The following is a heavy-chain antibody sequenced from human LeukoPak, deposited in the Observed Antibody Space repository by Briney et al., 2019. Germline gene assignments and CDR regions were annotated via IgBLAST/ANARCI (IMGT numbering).Heavy chain of an antibody. D-gene: IGHD3-22*01. Sequence: ASVKVSCKASGYTFTGYYMHWARQAPGQGLEWMGWINPNSGGTNYAQKFQGRVTMTRDTSISTAYMELSRLRSDDTAVYYCARTFHYYDSSGYYAWGQGTLVTVSS. CDR1: GYTFTGYY. CDR3: ARTFHYYDSSGYYA. CDR2: INPNSGGT. V-gene: IGHV1-2*02. J-gene: IGHJ5*02.